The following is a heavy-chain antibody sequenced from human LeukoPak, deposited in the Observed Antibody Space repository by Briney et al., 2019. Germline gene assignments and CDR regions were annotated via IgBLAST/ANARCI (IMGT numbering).Heavy chain of an antibody. CDR2: ISYDGTNE. CDR1: GFTFSSYG. J-gene: IGHJ4*02. Sequence: PGGSLRLSCAASGFTFSSYGMHWVRQAPGKGLEWVAVISYDGTNEYYADSVKGRFTISKDNSKNTLYLQVNSLRPEDTAVYYCARDFRGYFDYWGQGTLVTVSS. CDR3: ARDFRGYFDY. V-gene: IGHV3-30*03.